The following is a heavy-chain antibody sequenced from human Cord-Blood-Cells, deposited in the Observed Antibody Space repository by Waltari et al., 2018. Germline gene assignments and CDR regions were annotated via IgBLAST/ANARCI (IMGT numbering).Heavy chain of an antibody. CDR2: ISGSGGST. CDR1: GFTFSSYA. CDR3: ASPFEGCSSTSCQKIYYYYGMDV. V-gene: IGHV3-23*01. Sequence: VHGGGSLRLSCAASGFTFSSYAMSWVRQARGKGLEWVSAISGSGGSTYYADSVKGRFTISRDNSKNTLYLQMNSLRAEDTAVYYCASPFEGCSSTSCQKIYYYYGMDVWGQGTTVTVSS. J-gene: IGHJ6*02. D-gene: IGHD2-2*01.